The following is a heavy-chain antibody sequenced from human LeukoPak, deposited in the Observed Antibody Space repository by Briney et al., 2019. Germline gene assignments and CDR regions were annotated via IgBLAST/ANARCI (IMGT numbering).Heavy chain of an antibody. CDR3: ARGQGSYCAVDAFDI. D-gene: IGHD1-26*01. J-gene: IGHJ3*02. V-gene: IGHV1-69*05. CDR1: GGTFSRYA. CDR2: IIPIFGTA. Sequence: GASVKVSCKASGGTFSRYAISGVRQAPGQGLEWMGRIIPIFGTANYAQKLQGRVTITTDDSTSTAYIELRSQRYEHTAVLYCARGQGSYCAVDAFDIWGQGTMVTVSS.